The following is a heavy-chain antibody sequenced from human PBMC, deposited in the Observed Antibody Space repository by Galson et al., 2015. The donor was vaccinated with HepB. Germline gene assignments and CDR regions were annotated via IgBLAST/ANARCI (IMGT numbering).Heavy chain of an antibody. D-gene: IGHD4-17*01. CDR3: ARYDYGDYYFDY. V-gene: IGHV3-66*01. J-gene: IGHJ4*02. CDR2: IYSGGST. CDR1: GFTVSSNY. Sequence: SLRLSCAASGFTVSSNYMSWVRQAPGKGLEWVSVIYSGGSTYYADSVKGRFTISRDNSKNTLYLQVNSLRAEDTAVYYCARYDYGDYYFDYWGQGTLVTVSS.